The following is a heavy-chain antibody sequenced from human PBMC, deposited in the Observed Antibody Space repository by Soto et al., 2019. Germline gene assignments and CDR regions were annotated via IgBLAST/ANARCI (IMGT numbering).Heavy chain of an antibody. CDR2: ISGSGGSL. D-gene: IGHD1-26*01. CDR1: GFTFTSYA. V-gene: IGHV3-23*01. J-gene: IGHJ6*02. Sequence: GGSLRLSCAASGFTFTSYAVTWVRQAPGKGLEWVSGISGSGGSLNHADSVKGRFTISRDNSKNTVYLQMNSLRAEDSAVYYCAKGVKYSNYYYGMDVWGQGTTVTVYS. CDR3: AKGVKYSNYYYGMDV.